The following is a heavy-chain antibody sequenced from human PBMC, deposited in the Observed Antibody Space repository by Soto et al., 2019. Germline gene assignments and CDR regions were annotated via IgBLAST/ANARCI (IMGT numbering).Heavy chain of an antibody. V-gene: IGHV3-15*07. CDR1: GFTFSNAW. J-gene: IGHJ4*02. CDR2: IKSDSNGGTI. D-gene: IGHD1-26*01. CDR3: ATGSYEISGLDF. Sequence: GGSLRLSCAASGFTFSNAWMNWVRQAPGKGLEWVGLIKSDSNGGTIEYAAPVKGRFTVSRDDAKRTFLVQMNSLKTEDTGMYYCATGSYEISGLDFWGRGTLVTVSS.